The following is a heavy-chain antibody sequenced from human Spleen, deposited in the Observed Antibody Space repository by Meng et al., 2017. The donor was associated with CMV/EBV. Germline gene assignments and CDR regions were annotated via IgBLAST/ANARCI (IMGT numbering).Heavy chain of an antibody. J-gene: IGHJ5*02. V-gene: IGHV3-23*01. Sequence: SGVTFSSYAMSWVRQAPGKGLEWVSAISGSGGSTYYADSVKGRFTISRDNSKNTLYLQMNSLRAEDTAVYYCAKGAQLWLQLNWFDPWGQGTLVTVSS. CDR3: AKGAQLWLQLNWFDP. CDR1: GVTFSSYA. CDR2: ISGSGGST. D-gene: IGHD5-18*01.